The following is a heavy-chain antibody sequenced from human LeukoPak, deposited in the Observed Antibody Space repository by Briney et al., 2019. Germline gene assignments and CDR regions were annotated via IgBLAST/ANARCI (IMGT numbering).Heavy chain of an antibody. J-gene: IGHJ4*02. Sequence: GGSLRRSYAASGFNLSSYAMRSLRQAPGKGLEWVSAISGSSGSTYYADSVKGRFTISRDNSKNTLYLQMNSLRAEDTAVYYCAKVDSGWFDYWGQGTLVTVSS. V-gene: IGHV3-23*01. D-gene: IGHD6-19*01. CDR2: ISGSSGST. CDR1: GFNLSSYA. CDR3: AKVDSGWFDY.